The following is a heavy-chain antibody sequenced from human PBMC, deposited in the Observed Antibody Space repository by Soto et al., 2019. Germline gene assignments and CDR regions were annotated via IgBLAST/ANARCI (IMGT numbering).Heavy chain of an antibody. D-gene: IGHD3-22*01. Sequence: SVKVSCKASGGTFSSYAISWVRQAPGQGLEWMGGIIPIFGTANYAQKFQGRVTITADESTSTAYMELSSLRSEDTAVYYCARDREYDSSGYYYGPGYYYYGMDVWG. CDR2: IIPIFGTA. V-gene: IGHV1-69*13. CDR1: GGTFSSYA. J-gene: IGHJ6*02. CDR3: ARDREYDSSGYYYGPGYYYYGMDV.